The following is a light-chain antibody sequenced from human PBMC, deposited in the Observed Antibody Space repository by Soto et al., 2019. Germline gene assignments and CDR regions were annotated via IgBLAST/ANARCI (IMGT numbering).Light chain of an antibody. V-gene: IGLV1-40*01. CDR3: QSYDSSLSAL. Sequence: QLVLTQPPSVSGAPGQRGTISCTGSSSNIGAGYDVHWYQQLPGTAPKLLIYANINRPSGVPDRFSGSKSGTSASLAITGLQAEDEADYYCQSYDSSLSALFGTGTKLTVL. CDR1: SSNIGAGYD. CDR2: ANI. J-gene: IGLJ1*01.